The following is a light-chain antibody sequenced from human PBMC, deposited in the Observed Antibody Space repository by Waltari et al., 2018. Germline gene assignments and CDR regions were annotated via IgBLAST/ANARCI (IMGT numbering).Light chain of an antibody. J-gene: IGLJ2*01. CDR1: GSDVGGHNS. Sequence: QSALTQPPSASGSPGQSVAISCPGTGSDVGGHNSVSWYQQYPGKAPKLMIYDVSKRPSGVSNRFSGSKSGNTASLTISGLQAEDEGDYYCSSYTSSSIRVLGGGTKLTVL. CDR3: SSYTSSSIRV. V-gene: IGLV2-14*03. CDR2: DVS.